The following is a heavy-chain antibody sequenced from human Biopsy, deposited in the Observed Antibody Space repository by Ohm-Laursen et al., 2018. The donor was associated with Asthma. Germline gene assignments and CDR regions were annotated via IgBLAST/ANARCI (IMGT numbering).Heavy chain of an antibody. D-gene: IGHD3-16*01. J-gene: IGHJ4*02. CDR1: GGSVSTGSYY. V-gene: IGHV4-61*01. CDR3: ARFGGTSYGSPFDY. CDR2: IYYTGSD. Sequence: TLSLTCTVSGGSVSTGSYYWSWIRQPPGKGLEWLGYIYYTGSDNYNPSLKSRVTISVDTSKNQFSLRLNSVTAADTAVYYCARFGGTSYGSPFDYWGLGALVTVSS.